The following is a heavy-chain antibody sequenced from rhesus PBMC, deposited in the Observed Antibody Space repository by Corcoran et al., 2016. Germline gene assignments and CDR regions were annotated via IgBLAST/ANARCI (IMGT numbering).Heavy chain of an antibody. J-gene: IGHJ4*01. V-gene: IGHV4-80*01. Sequence: QVQLQESGPGLVKPSETLSLTCTVSGASISSYWWSWIPQPPGKGLEWIWKINVNCGSNNYNTPRKTRVTMSRHTSKDQFSLKLSSVTAAAAAVDYCAIPRRDYWGQGVLVTVSS. CDR3: AIPRRDY. CDR1: GASISSYW. CDR2: INVNCGSN.